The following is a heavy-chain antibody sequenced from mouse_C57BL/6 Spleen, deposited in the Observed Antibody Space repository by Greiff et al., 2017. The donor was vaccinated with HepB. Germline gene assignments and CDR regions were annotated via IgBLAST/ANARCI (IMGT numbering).Heavy chain of an antibody. CDR3: ARGGYGYDGDWYFDV. D-gene: IGHD2-2*01. Sequence: QVQLQQPGAELVMPGASVKLSCKASGYTFTSYWMHWVKQRPGQGLEWIGEIDPSDSYTNYNQKFNGKSTLTVDKSSSTAYMQLSSLTSEDSAVYYCARGGYGYDGDWYFDVWGTGTTVTVSS. CDR1: GYTFTSYW. J-gene: IGHJ1*03. V-gene: IGHV1-69*01. CDR2: IDPSDSYT.